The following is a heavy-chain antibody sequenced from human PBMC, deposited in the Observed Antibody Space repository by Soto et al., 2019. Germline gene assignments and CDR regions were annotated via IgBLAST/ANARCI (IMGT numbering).Heavy chain of an antibody. J-gene: IGHJ4*02. Sequence: SGPTLVNPTQTLTLTCTFSGFSLSTSGMCVSWIRQPPGKALEWLALIDWDDDKYYSTSLKTRLTISKDTSKNQVVLTMTNMDPVDTATYYCARAPGPTDDYDSSGYEYYFDYWGQGTLVTVSS. CDR3: ARAPGPTDDYDSSGYEYYFDY. CDR1: GFSLSTSGMC. V-gene: IGHV2-70*01. D-gene: IGHD3-22*01. CDR2: IDWDDDK.